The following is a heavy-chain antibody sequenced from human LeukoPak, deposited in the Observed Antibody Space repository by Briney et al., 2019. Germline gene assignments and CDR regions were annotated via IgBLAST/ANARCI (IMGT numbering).Heavy chain of an antibody. CDR3: ARDGWNDDDGFDI. Sequence: PSETLSLTCTVSGGSISSSSYYWGWIRQPPGKGLEWIGSIYCSGSTYYNPSLKSRVTISVDTSKNQFSLKLSSVTAADTAVYYCARDGWNDDDGFDIWGQGTMVTVSS. CDR1: GGSISSSSYY. J-gene: IGHJ3*02. V-gene: IGHV4-39*07. D-gene: IGHD1-1*01. CDR2: IYCSGST.